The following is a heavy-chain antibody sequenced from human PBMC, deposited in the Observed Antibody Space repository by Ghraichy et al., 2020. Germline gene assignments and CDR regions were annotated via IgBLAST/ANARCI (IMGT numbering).Heavy chain of an antibody. J-gene: IGHJ4*02. V-gene: IGHV4-61*01. CDR2: VYYTGSA. CDR1: GGSVSSGSYF. Sequence: SETLSLTCTVSGGSVSSGSYFWSWIRQPPGKGLEWIGYVYYTGSANYIPSLMSRVTISVDTSKNQFSLNLTSWTAPDTAGYYCARRPPSVTTKGAKDYWGQGILVTVSS. CDR3: ARRPPSVTTKGAKDY. D-gene: IGHD5-12*01.